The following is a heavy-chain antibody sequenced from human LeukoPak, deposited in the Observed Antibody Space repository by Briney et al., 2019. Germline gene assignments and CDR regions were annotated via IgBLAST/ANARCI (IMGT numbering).Heavy chain of an antibody. D-gene: IGHD1-1*01. J-gene: IGHJ6*03. V-gene: IGHV1-8*01. CDR1: GYTFTSYD. CDR3: ARDKQLDWAHYYYSYMDV. Sequence: ASVKVSCKASGYTFTSYDINWVRQATGQGLEWMGWMNPNSGNTGYAQKFQGRVTMTRNTSISTAYMELSRLRSDDTAVYYCARDKQLDWAHYYYSYMDVWGKGTTVTASS. CDR2: MNPNSGNT.